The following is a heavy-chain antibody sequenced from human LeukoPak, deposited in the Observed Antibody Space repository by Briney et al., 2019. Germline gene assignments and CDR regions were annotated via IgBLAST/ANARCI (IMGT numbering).Heavy chain of an antibody. J-gene: IGHJ6*03. V-gene: IGHV4-34*01. Sequence: SETLSLTCAVYGGSFSGYYWSWIRQPPGKGLEWIGEINHSGSTNYNPSLKSRVTISVDTSKNQFSLKLSSVTAADTAVYYCARGLEAAHNYYYYYMDVWGKGTTVTISS. CDR3: ARGLEAAHNYYYYYMDV. CDR1: GGSFSGYY. D-gene: IGHD3-3*01. CDR2: INHSGST.